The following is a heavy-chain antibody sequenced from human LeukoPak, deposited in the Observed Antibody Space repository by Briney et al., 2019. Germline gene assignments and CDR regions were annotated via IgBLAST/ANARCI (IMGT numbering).Heavy chain of an antibody. CDR3: AKDLSPFGVYYFDY. J-gene: IGHJ4*02. V-gene: IGHV3-30*18. Sequence: PGGSLRLSCAASGFTFSSYGMHWVRQAPGKGLEWVAVISYDGSNKYYADSVKGRFTISRDNSKNTLYLQMNSLRAEDTAVYYCAKDLSPFGVYYFDYWGQGTQVTVSS. CDR1: GFTFSSYG. CDR2: ISYDGSNK. D-gene: IGHD3-10*01.